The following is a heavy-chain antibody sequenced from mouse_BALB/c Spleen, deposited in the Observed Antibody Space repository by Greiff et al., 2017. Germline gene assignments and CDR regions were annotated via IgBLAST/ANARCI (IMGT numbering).Heavy chain of an antibody. CDR2: IYPGNVNT. V-gene: IGHV1S56*01. J-gene: IGHJ2*01. CDR3: ARGYGNHFDY. CDR1: GYTFTSYY. D-gene: IGHD2-1*01. Sequence: VQLQQSGPELVKPGASVRISCKASGYTFTSYYIHWVKQRPGQGLEWIGWIYPGNVNTNYNEKFQGKATLTADKSSSTAYMQLSSLTSEDSAVYFCARGYGNHFDYWGQGTTLTVSS.